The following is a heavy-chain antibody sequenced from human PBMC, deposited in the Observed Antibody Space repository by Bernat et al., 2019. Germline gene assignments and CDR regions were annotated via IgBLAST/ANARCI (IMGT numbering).Heavy chain of an antibody. CDR1: GFTFSTFG. V-gene: IGHV3-15*07. Sequence: VQLVESGGGVVLPGRSLRLSCAASGFTFSTFGMHWVRQAPGKGLEWVGRIKSKTDGGTTDYAAPVKGRFTISRDDSKNTLYLQMNSLKTEDTAVYYCEGDSGGGFDYWGQGTLVTVSS. CDR2: IKSKTDGGTT. D-gene: IGHD3-16*01. J-gene: IGHJ4*02. CDR3: EGDSGGGFDY.